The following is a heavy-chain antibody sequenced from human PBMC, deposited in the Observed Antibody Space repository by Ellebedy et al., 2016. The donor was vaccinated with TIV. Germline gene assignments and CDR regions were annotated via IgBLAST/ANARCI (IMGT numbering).Heavy chain of an antibody. V-gene: IGHV4-4*02. Sequence: MPSETLSLTCAVSGGSISSSNWWSWVRQPPGKGLEWIGEIYHSGSTNYNPSLKSRVTISVDTSKNQFSLKLSSVTAADTAVYYCARVNSSGWSKGWFDPWGQGTLVTVSS. J-gene: IGHJ5*02. CDR1: GGSISSSNW. CDR2: IYHSGST. D-gene: IGHD6-19*01. CDR3: ARVNSSGWSKGWFDP.